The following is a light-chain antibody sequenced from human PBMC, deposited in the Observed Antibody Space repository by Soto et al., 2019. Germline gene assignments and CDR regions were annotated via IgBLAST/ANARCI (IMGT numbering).Light chain of an antibody. CDR1: SSDVGGYNY. V-gene: IGLV2-14*01. CDR2: DVS. Sequence: QSVLTQPASVSGSPGQSITISCTGTSSDVGGYNYVSWYQQHPGKAPKLMIYDVSNRPSGVSNRFSGSKSANTASLTISGLQAEDAADYYCSSYTSSSVVFGGGTKLTVL. J-gene: IGLJ2*01. CDR3: SSYTSSSVV.